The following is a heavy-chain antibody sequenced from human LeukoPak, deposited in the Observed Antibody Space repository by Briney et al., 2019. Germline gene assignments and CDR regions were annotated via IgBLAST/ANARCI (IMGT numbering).Heavy chain of an antibody. CDR1: GFTFSSYA. V-gene: IGHV3-23*01. Sequence: TGGSLRLSCAASGFTFSSYAMSWVRQAPGKGLEWVSAISGSGGSTYYADSVKGRFTISRDNAKNSLFLQMNSLRAEDTAVYHCVRDGDDFWGQGTLVTVSS. J-gene: IGHJ4*02. CDR2: ISGSGGST. CDR3: VRDGDDF. D-gene: IGHD7-27*01.